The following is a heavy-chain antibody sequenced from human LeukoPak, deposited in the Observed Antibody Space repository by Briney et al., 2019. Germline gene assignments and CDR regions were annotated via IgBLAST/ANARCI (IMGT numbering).Heavy chain of an antibody. Sequence: SGTLSLTCAVSGGSISSSSWWSWVRQPPGKGLEWIGEIYHSGSANYNPSLKSRVSMSVDKSKNQFSLKLSSVTAADTAVYYCARHRPGERRFDPWGQGTLVTVSS. V-gene: IGHV4-4*02. D-gene: IGHD3-16*01. CDR1: GGSISSSSW. CDR2: IYHSGSA. J-gene: IGHJ5*02. CDR3: ARHRPGERRFDP.